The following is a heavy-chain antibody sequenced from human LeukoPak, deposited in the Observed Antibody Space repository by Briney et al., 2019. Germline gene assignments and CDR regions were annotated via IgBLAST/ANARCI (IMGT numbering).Heavy chain of an antibody. CDR1: GFTFSRDA. CDR3: AKYYYSSGSQRFFDY. J-gene: IGHJ4*02. D-gene: IGHD3-10*01. CDR2: TSATGGST. V-gene: IGHV3-23*01. Sequence: GGSLRLSCAASGFTFSRDAMTWVRQAPGKGLEWVSPTSATGGSTYYTDSVKGRFTISRDNSKNTLYLQMNSLRAEDTAVYYCAKYYYSSGSQRFFDYWGQGTLVTVSS.